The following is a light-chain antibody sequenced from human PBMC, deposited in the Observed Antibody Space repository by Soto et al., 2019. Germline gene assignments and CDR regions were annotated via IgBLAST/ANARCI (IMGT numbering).Light chain of an antibody. CDR1: QTIASRY. CDR2: RTF. J-gene: IGKJ5*01. Sequence: EIVLTPPPGTPFFFPGGRTTLSSRASQTIASRYLAWYQHQPGQAPRLLIYRTFARAPGIPDRFSGGGSGTDFTLTISRLEREDFAVYYCQQYDTSPPTFGQGTRLEIK. CDR3: QQYDTSPPT. V-gene: IGKV3-20*01.